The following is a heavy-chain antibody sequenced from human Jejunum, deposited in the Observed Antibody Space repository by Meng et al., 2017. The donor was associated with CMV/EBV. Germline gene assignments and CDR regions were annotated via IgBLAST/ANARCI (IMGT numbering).Heavy chain of an antibody. D-gene: IGHD3-10*01. CDR1: GGSFSGYY. V-gene: IGHV4-34*01. J-gene: IGHJ5*02. Sequence: TCAGYGGSFSGYYWAWIRQTPWKGLEWIGEINHRGRTNYNPSLKSRVTISVDTSTKQFSLKVNSVTAADTAVYYCVRFEESFNWFDPWGQGNLVTVSS. CDR2: INHRGRT. CDR3: VRFEESFNWFDP.